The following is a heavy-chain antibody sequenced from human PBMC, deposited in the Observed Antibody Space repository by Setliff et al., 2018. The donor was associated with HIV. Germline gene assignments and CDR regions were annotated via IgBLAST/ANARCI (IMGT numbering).Heavy chain of an antibody. CDR1: GASITSHY. CDR2: IYSTGST. CDR3: AKGAGFYGDYTFDY. Sequence: SETLSLTCTVSGASITSHYWSWIRQSPGRELEWIGYIYSTGSTNYNPSLQSRVSISMDASKNKFSLKVTSVTSADTAVYYCAKGAGFYGDYTFDYWGQGTLVTVSS. D-gene: IGHD4-17*01. J-gene: IGHJ4*02. V-gene: IGHV4-59*11.